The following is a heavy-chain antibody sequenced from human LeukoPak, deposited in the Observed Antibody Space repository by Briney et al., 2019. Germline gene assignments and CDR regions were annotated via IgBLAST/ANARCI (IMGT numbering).Heavy chain of an antibody. CDR1: GYTFTSYY. CDR3: ARGISYCGGDCADWFDP. CDR2: INPSGGST. V-gene: IGHV1-46*01. D-gene: IGHD2-21*02. Sequence: ASVKVSCKASGYTFTSYYMHWVRQAPGQGLEWMGIINPSGGSTSYAQKFQGRVTMTRDTSTSTVYMELCSLRSEDTAVYYCARGISYCGGDCADWFDPWGQGTLVTVSS. J-gene: IGHJ5*02.